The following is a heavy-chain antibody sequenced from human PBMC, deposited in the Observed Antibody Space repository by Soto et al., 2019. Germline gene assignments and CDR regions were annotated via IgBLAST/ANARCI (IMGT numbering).Heavy chain of an antibody. J-gene: IGHJ4*02. CDR2: INHSGST. CDR3: ARDKITGLFDY. CDR1: GGSFSGYY. V-gene: IGHV4-34*01. Sequence: PSETLSLPCAVYGGSFSGYYWTRIRQPPGTGLEWIGEINHSGSTNYNPSLKSRVTISVDTSKNQFSLKLTSVTAADTAVYYCARDKITGLFDYWGQGTLVTVSS. D-gene: IGHD2-8*02.